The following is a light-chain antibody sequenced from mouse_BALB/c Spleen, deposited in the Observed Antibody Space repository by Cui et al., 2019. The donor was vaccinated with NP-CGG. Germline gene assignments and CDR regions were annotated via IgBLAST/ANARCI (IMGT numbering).Light chain of an antibody. J-gene: IGLJ1*01. Sequence: QAVVTQESALITSPGETVTLSCRSSTGAVITSNYANWVQEKPDHLFTGLIGGTNNRVPGVPARFSGSLIGDKAALTITGAQTEDEAIYFCALWYSNHWVFGGGTKLTVL. CDR2: GTN. CDR3: ALWYSNHWV. V-gene: IGLV1*01. CDR1: TGAVITSNY.